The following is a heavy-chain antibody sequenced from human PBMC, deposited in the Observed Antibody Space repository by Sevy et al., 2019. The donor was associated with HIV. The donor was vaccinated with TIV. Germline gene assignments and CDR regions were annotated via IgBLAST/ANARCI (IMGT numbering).Heavy chain of an antibody. CDR2: IYYSGST. CDR3: ARGGGGLIAVAGTSAFDI. D-gene: IGHD6-19*01. V-gene: IGHV4-30-4*01. J-gene: IGHJ3*02. Sequence: SETLSLTCTVSGGSISSGDYYWSWIRQPPGKGLEWIGYIYYSGSTYYNPSLKSRVTISVDTSKNQFSLKLSSVTAADTAVYYGARGGGGLIAVAGTSAFDIWGQGTMVTVSS. CDR1: GGSISSGDYY.